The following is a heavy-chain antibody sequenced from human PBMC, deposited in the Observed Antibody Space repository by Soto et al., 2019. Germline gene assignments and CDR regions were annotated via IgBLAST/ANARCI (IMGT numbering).Heavy chain of an antibody. V-gene: IGHV4-31*03. Sequence: SETLSLTCTVSGGSISSGGYYWSWIRQHPGKGLEWIGYIYYSGSTYYNPSLKSRVTISVDTSKNQFSLKLSSVTAADTAVYYCARDTLEALDYWGQGTLVTVSS. J-gene: IGHJ4*02. CDR2: IYYSGST. CDR1: GGSISSGGYY. D-gene: IGHD2-15*01. CDR3: ARDTLEALDY.